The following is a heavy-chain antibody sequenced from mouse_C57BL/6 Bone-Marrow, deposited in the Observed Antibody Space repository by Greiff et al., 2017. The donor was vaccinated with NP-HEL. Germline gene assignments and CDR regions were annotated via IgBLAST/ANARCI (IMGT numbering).Heavy chain of an antibody. V-gene: IGHV1-63*01. D-gene: IGHD2-2*01. CDR3: ARGHWFYAMDY. J-gene: IGHJ4*01. CDR2: IYPGGGYT. CDR1: GYTFTNYW. Sequence: VQLQESGAELVRPGTSVKMSCKASGYTFTNYWIGWAKQRPGHGLEWIGDIYPGGGYTNYNEKFKGKATLTADKSSSTAYMQFSSLTSEDSAIYYCARGHWFYAMDYWGQGTSVTVSS.